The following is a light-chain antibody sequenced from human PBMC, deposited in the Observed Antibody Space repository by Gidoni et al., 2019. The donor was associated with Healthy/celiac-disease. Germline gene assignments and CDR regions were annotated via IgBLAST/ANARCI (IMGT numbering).Light chain of an antibody. CDR1: QSISSY. V-gene: IGKV1-39*01. CDR2: AAS. CDR3: QQSYSTPRT. Sequence: DIQMTQSPSSLSASVGDRVTITCRASQSISSYLNWYQQNPGQAPKLLIYAASSLHSGVPSRFSGSVSGTDFTLTISSLQPYDFATYYCQQSYSTPRTFGGGTKVEIK. J-gene: IGKJ4*01.